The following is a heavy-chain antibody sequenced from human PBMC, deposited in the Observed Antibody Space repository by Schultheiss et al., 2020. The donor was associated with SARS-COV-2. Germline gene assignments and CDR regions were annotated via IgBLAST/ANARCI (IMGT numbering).Heavy chain of an antibody. CDR1: GFTFSSYA. V-gene: IGHV3-30*04. D-gene: IGHD2-15*01. J-gene: IGHJ4*02. CDR2: ISYDGSNK. Sequence: GGSLRLSCAASGFTFSSYAMHWVRQAPGKGLGWVAVISYDGSNKYYADSVKGRFTISRDNSKNTLYLQMNSLRAEDTAVYYCARDHGAPVGCLDYWGQGTLVTVSS. CDR3: ARDHGAPVGCLDY.